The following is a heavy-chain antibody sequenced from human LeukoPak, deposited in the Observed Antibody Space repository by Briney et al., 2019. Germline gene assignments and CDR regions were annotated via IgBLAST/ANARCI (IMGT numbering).Heavy chain of an antibody. V-gene: IGHV4-4*07. CDR3: ARDRQWLVDH. CDR2: VYVTGST. CDR1: GSISSYY. Sequence: SETLSLTCTVSGSISSYYWSWIRQPPGKGLEWIGRVYVTGSTNLNPALQSRVTMSVDTSKNQFSLKLTSVTAADTAVYYCARDRQWLVDHWGQGTLVTVSS. D-gene: IGHD6-19*01. J-gene: IGHJ5*02.